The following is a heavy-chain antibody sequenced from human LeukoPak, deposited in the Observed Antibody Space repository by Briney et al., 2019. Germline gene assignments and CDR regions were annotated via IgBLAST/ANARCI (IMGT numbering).Heavy chain of an antibody. Sequence: ASVKVSRKASGYTFTSYDINWVRQATGQGLEWMGWMNPNSGNTGYAQKFQGRVTITRNTSISTAYMELSSLRSEDTAVYYCARTMVRGVMPDYWGQGTLVTVSS. CDR2: MNPNSGNT. CDR1: GYTFTSYD. D-gene: IGHD3-10*01. J-gene: IGHJ4*02. CDR3: ARTMVRGVMPDY. V-gene: IGHV1-8*03.